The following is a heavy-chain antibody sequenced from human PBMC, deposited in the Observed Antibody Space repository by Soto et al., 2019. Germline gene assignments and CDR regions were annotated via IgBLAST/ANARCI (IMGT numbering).Heavy chain of an antibody. CDR1: GSLPVGSLSTYF. J-gene: IGHJ6*02. CDR2: INHSGSP. CDR3: ARARFSQWSQDYYGLDV. D-gene: IGHD3-3*01. Sequence: SETLSLTCGLSGSLPVGSLSTYFWTWIRQPPGKGLEWIGEINHSGSPNYSPSLRGRVTISLDTSKKQSSLNLSSVTAADTAVYFCARARFSQWSQDYYGLDVWGQGTTVTVSS. V-gene: IGHV4-34*01.